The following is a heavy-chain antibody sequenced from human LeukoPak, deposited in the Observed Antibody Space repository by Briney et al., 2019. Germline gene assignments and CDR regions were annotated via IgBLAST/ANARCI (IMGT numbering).Heavy chain of an antibody. V-gene: IGHV3-53*01. CDR3: AKKEGSGSYRPFDY. D-gene: IGHD3-10*01. J-gene: IGHJ4*02. CDR2: IYSGGST. Sequence: GGSLRLSCAASGFTVSSNYMSWVRQAPGKGLEWVSVIYSGGSTYYADSVKGRFTISRDNSKNTLYLQMNSLRAEDTAVYYCAKKEGSGSYRPFDYWGQGTLVTVSS. CDR1: GFTVSSNY.